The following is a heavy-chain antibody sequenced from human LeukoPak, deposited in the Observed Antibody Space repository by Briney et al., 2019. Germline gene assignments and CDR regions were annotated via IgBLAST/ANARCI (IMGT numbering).Heavy chain of an antibody. D-gene: IGHD6-13*01. Sequence: GGSLRLSCAASGFTFGSYAMSWVRQAPGKGLEWVSTIDDSGGATYYAGSVKGRFTISRDNSKNTLYLRMGSLRAEDTAIYYCARDRWSSISYLDYWGQGTLVTVSS. CDR3: ARDRWSSISYLDY. V-gene: IGHV3-23*01. J-gene: IGHJ4*02. CDR2: IDDSGGAT. CDR1: GFTFGSYA.